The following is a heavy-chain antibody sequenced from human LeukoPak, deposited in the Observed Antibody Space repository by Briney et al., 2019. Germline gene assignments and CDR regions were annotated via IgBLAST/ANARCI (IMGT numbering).Heavy chain of an antibody. CDR3: ARGIYLRRAFDI. D-gene: IGHD5/OR15-5a*01. CDR2: INHSGST. Sequence: SETLSLTCAVYGGSFSGYYWSWIRQPPGKGLEWIGEINHSGSTNYNPSLKSRVTISVDTSKNQFSLKLSSVTAADTAVYYCARGIYLRRAFDIWGQGTMVTVSS. CDR1: GGSFSGYY. V-gene: IGHV4-34*01. J-gene: IGHJ3*02.